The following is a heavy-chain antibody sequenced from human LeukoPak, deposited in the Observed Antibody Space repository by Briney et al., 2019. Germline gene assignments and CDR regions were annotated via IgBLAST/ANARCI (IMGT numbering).Heavy chain of an antibody. CDR2: ISGSGGST. Sequence: GGSLRLSCAASGFTFSSYAMSWVRQAPGRGLEWVSAISGSGGSTYYADSVKGRFTISRDNSKNTLYLQMNSLRGEDTAVYYCAKLVYSGYQGDYCGQGTLVTVSS. CDR1: GFTFSSYA. D-gene: IGHD5-12*01. J-gene: IGHJ4*02. CDR3: AKLVYSGYQGDY. V-gene: IGHV3-23*01.